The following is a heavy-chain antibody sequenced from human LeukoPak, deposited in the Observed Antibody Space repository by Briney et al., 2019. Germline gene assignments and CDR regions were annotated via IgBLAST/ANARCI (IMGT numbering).Heavy chain of an antibody. Sequence: QTGGSLRLSCAASGFTFSSYAMSWVRQAPGKGLEWVSAISGSGGSTYYADSVKGRFTISRDNSKNTLYLQMNSLRAEDTAVYYCAKGPPIYDFWSGYYPDEGRAFDIWGQGTMVTVSS. CDR2: ISGSGGST. CDR3: AKGPPIYDFWSGYYPDEGRAFDI. J-gene: IGHJ3*02. D-gene: IGHD3-3*01. V-gene: IGHV3-23*01. CDR1: GFTFSSYA.